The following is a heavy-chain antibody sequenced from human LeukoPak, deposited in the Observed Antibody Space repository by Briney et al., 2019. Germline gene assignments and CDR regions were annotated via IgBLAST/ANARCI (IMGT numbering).Heavy chain of an antibody. J-gene: IGHJ2*01. CDR1: GGTFSSYA. V-gene: IGHV1-69*05. D-gene: IGHD2-15*01. Sequence: SLKVSCKASGGTFSSYAISWVRQAPGQGLDWMGRIIPIFGTANYAQKFQGRVTITTDESTSTAYMELSSLRSEDTAVYYCVRFFRDIDSYFDLRGRGTLVTVSS. CDR3: VRFFRDIDSYFDL. CDR2: IIPIFGTA.